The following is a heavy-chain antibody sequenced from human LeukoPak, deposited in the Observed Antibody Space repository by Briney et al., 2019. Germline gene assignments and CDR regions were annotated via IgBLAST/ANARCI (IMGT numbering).Heavy chain of an antibody. D-gene: IGHD6-6*01. Sequence: ASVKVSCKASGYTFTSYDINWVRQASGQGLEWMGWMNPNSGNTGYAQKFQGRVTMTRNTSISTAYMELSSLRSEDTAVYYCARGRGAARRNWFDPWGQGTLVTVSS. CDR3: ARGRGAARRNWFDP. CDR1: GYTFTSYD. J-gene: IGHJ5*02. CDR2: MNPNSGNT. V-gene: IGHV1-8*01.